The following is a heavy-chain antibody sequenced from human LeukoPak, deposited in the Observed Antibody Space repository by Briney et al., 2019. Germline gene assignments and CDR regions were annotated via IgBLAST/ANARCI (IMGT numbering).Heavy chain of an antibody. V-gene: IGHV4-34*01. CDR3: ARGDYYYGMDV. CDR1: GGSFSGYY. J-gene: IGHJ6*04. CDR2: INHSGST. Sequence: SETLSLTCAVYGGSFSGYYWSWIRQPPGKGLEWIGEINHSGSTNYNPSLKSRVTISVDTSKNQFSLKLSSVTAADTAVYYCARGDYYYGMDVWGKGTTVIVSS.